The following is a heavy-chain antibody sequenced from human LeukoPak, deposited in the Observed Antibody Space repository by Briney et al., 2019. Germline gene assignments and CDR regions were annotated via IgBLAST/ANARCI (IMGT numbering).Heavy chain of an antibody. Sequence: ASVKVSCKASGYTFTGYYMQGVRQAPGQGLEWMGRINPNSGGTNYAQKFQGRVTMTRDTSISTAYMELSRLRSDDTAVYYCARLRRSSGWYYFDYWGQGTLVTVSS. CDR1: GYTFTGYY. CDR2: INPNSGGT. D-gene: IGHD6-19*01. CDR3: ARLRRSSGWYYFDY. J-gene: IGHJ4*02. V-gene: IGHV1-2*06.